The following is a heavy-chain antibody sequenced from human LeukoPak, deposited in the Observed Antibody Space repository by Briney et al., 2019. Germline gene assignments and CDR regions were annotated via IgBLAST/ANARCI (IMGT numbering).Heavy chain of an antibody. V-gene: IGHV4-39*07. D-gene: IGHD3-22*01. J-gene: IGHJ3*02. Sequence: PSETLSLTCTVSGGSISSSSYYWGWIRQPPGKGLEWIGSIYYSGSTYYNPSLKSRVTISVDTSKNQFSLKLSSVTAADTAVYYCAREAHYYDSSGYAYAFDIWGQGTMVTVSS. CDR2: IYYSGST. CDR1: GGSISSSSYY. CDR3: AREAHYYDSSGYAYAFDI.